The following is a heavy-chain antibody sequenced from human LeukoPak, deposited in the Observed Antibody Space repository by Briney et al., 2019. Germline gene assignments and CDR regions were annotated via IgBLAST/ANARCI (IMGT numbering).Heavy chain of an antibody. CDR2: MNPNSGNT. CDR1: GYTFTGYY. Sequence: GASVKVSCKASGYTFTGYYMHWVRQATGQGLEWIGWMNPNSGNTGSAQKFQGRVTMTRNTSISTAYMELSSLRSEDTAVYYCARVYGDVDYWGQGTLVTVSS. D-gene: IGHD4-17*01. CDR3: ARVYGDVDY. J-gene: IGHJ4*02. V-gene: IGHV1-8*02.